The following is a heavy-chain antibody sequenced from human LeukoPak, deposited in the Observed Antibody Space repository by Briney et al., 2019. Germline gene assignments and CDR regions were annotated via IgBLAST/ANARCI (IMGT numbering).Heavy chain of an antibody. J-gene: IGHJ4*02. V-gene: IGHV1-3*01. CDR3: ARVQSAYCSSSSCYGGYFDY. CDR2: INACNGNT. Sequence: AASVKVSCKASGYTFTSYAIQWVRQAPGQRPEVMGWINACNGNTKYSQEVQGRGTITSGTSASTAYMALSSLRPEDTAVYYCARVQSAYCSSSSCYGGYFDYWGQGTLVTVSS. CDR1: GYTFTSYA. D-gene: IGHD2-2*01.